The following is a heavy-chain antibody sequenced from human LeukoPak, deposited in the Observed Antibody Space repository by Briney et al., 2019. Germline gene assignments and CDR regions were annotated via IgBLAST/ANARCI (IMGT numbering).Heavy chain of an antibody. CDR2: IYSGGSR. J-gene: IGHJ4*02. CDR1: VFTVSSNY. Sequence: GGSLRLSCAASVFTVSSNYMSWVRQAPGKGLEWVSVIYSGGSRYYADSVKGRFTISRDNSKNTLYLQMNSLRAEDTAVDYCARAPPGAYYYGSGRAYYFDYWGQGTLVTVSS. V-gene: IGHV3-53*01. CDR3: ARAPPGAYYYGSGRAYYFDY. D-gene: IGHD3-10*01.